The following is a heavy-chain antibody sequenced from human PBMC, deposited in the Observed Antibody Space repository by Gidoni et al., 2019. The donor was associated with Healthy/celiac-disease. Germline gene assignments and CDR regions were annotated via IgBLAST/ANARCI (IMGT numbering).Heavy chain of an antibody. D-gene: IGHD3-22*01. V-gene: IGHV1-69*01. CDR2: IIPIFGTA. CDR3: AARLRDYYDSSGYYYGADAFDI. Sequence: QVQLVQSGAEVKKPGSSVKVSCKASGGTFSSYAISWVRQAHGQGLGWMGGIIPIFGTANYTQKFQGRVTITADESTSTAYMGLSSLRSEDTAVYYCAARLRDYYDSSGYYYGADAFDIWGQGTMVTVSS. CDR1: GGTFSSYA. J-gene: IGHJ3*02.